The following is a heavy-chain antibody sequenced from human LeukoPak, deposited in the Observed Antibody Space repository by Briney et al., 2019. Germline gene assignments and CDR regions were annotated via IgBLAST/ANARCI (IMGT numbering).Heavy chain of an antibody. V-gene: IGHV3-11*06. CDR2: ISSSSSYT. D-gene: IGHD6-6*01. J-gene: IGHJ3*02. CDR3: ARDKYSSSYRGAFDI. CDR1: GFTFSDYY. Sequence: KPGGSLRLSCAASGFTFSDYYMSWIRQAPGKGLEWVSYISSSSSYTNYTDSVKGRFTISRDNAKNSLYLQMNSLRAEDTAVYYCARDKYSSSYRGAFDIWGQGTMVTVSS.